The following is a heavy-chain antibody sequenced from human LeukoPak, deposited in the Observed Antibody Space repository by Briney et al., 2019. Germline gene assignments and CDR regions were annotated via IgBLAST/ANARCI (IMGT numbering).Heavy chain of an antibody. CDR2: INSDGSST. CDR3: ARDQAARDLIIMNYYMDV. D-gene: IGHD6-6*01. Sequence: PGGSLRHSCAASGFTFSSTWIHWVRQALEKGLVWVSHINSDGSSTYYADSVKGRCTISRDNAKNTLYLQMNSLRAEDTAVYYCARDQAARDLIIMNYYMDVWGKGTTVTVSS. CDR1: GFTFSSTW. V-gene: IGHV3-74*01. J-gene: IGHJ6*03.